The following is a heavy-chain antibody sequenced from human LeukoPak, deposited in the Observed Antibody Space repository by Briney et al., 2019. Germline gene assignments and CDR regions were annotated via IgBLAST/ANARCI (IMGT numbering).Heavy chain of an antibody. CDR3: AREGGRSSSPHMDV. V-gene: IGHV1-46*01. Sequence: ASVKVSFTGTGYACTSYYMHCVRQAPGQGLAWMVIRNASCCCTSYAQTFQGRVTMTRDMSTSTVYMELSSPRSQDTAVYYCAREGGRSSSPHMDVWGKGTTVTVSS. D-gene: IGHD6-6*01. J-gene: IGHJ6*03. CDR1: GYACTSYY. CDR2: RNASCCCT.